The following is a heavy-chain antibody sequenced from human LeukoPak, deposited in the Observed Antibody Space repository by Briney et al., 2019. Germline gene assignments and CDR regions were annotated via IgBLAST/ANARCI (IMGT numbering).Heavy chain of an antibody. CDR3: ARAVVMLIDY. V-gene: IGHV3-30-3*01. J-gene: IGHJ4*02. D-gene: IGHD3-16*01. Sequence: GGSLRLSCAASGFTFSSYAMHWVRQAPGKGLEWVAVISYDGSNKYYADSVKGRFTISRDNSKNTLYLQMNSLRAEDTAVYYCARAVVMLIDYWGQATLVTVSS. CDR1: GFTFSSYA. CDR2: ISYDGSNK.